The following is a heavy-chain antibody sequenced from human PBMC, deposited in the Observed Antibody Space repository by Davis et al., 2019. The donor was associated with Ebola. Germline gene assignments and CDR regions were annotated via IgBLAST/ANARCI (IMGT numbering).Heavy chain of an antibody. D-gene: IGHD5-12*01. CDR1: GFTFSSYW. CDR2: ISGPGGNT. Sequence: GGSLRLSCAASGFTFSSYWMSWVRQAPGKGLECVSTISGPGGNTFYADSVKGRFTISRDNSKNTVFLEMSSLRAEDTALYYCAKSLISGYSYGYGMDVWGRGTAVTVSS. CDR3: AKSLISGYSYGYGMDV. J-gene: IGHJ6*04. V-gene: IGHV3-23*01.